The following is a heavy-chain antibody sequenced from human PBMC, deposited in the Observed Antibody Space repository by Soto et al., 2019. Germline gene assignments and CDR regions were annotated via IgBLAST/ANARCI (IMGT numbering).Heavy chain of an antibody. V-gene: IGHV4-39*01. CDR2: IYYSGST. Sequence: SETLSLTCTVSGASISSRSYYWGWIRQPPGKGLEWIGSIYYSGSTYYNPSLKSRVTISVDTSKNQFSLKLSSVTAADTAVYYCARLAVIAAAGIGWFDPWGQGTLVTVSS. D-gene: IGHD6-13*01. CDR1: GASISSRSYY. CDR3: ARLAVIAAAGIGWFDP. J-gene: IGHJ5*02.